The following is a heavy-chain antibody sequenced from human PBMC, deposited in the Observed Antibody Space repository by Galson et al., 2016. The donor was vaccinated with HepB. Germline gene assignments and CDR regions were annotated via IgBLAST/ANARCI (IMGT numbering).Heavy chain of an antibody. CDR2: IYYSGST. CDR1: SDSITGHY. Sequence: SETLSLTCTFSSDSITGHYCSWIRQSPGKGLEWIGDIYYSGSTNYNPSLKSRVTMLVDTSKNQFSMVLTPVTAADTAGYYCTKVTNYGVVDFWGQGTPVTVSS. CDR3: TKVTNYGVVDF. D-gene: IGHD3-3*01. V-gene: IGHV4-59*11. J-gene: IGHJ4*02.